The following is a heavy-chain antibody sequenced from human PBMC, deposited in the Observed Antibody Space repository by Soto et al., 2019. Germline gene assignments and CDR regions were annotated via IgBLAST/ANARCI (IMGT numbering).Heavy chain of an antibody. D-gene: IGHD3-10*01. J-gene: IGHJ4*02. CDR2: IIYDGSTK. V-gene: IGHV3-30*18. CDR1: GFTLSSYG. CDR3: AKDRMGAGVRGYFDY. Sequence: QVQLVESGGGVVQPGGSLRLSCAASGFTLSSYGMHWVRQAPGKGLEWVAVIIYDGSTKYYADSVKGRFTISRDNSKSTLYLQMNSLRAEDTAVYYCAKDRMGAGVRGYFDYWGQGTLVTVSS.